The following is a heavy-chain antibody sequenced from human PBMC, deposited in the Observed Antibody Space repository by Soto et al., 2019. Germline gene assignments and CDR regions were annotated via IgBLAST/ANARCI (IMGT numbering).Heavy chain of an antibody. CDR3: ARAVAGIDYFDY. V-gene: IGHV1-3*01. CDR1: GYTFTSYA. Sequence: WASVKVSCKASGYTFTSYAMHWVLQAPGQRLEWMGWINAGNGNTKYSQKFQGRVTITRDTSASTAYTELSSLRSEATPVYYCARAVAGIDYFDYCGQCTVVTVCS. CDR2: INAGNGNT. D-gene: IGHD6-19*01. J-gene: IGHJ4*02.